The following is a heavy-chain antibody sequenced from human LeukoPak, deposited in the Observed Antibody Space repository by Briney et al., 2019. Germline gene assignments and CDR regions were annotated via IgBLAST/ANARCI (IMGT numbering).Heavy chain of an antibody. Sequence: GGSLRLSCAASGFPFTHYWMIWVRQAPGKRPEWEGDINQDGSETNYVDSVKGRFSMSRDNAKTSLYLQMNSLRAEDTAVYYCATDRKVGAGVPRFEYWGQGALVTVPS. V-gene: IGHV3-7*01. CDR1: GFPFTHYW. CDR2: INQDGSET. J-gene: IGHJ4*02. D-gene: IGHD1-26*01. CDR3: ATDRKVGAGVPRFEY.